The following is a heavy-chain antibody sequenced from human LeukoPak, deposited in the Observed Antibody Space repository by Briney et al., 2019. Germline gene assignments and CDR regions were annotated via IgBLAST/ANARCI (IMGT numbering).Heavy chain of an antibody. CDR2: IHSNSGVT. J-gene: IGHJ4*02. Sequence: ASVKVSCKASGYTFTDYYIHWVRQAPGQGLEWMGWIHSNSGVTVYSQKFQGRVTMTRDTSITTAYMELSRLTSDDAAMYYCTREDYWGQGTLVTVSS. V-gene: IGHV1-2*02. CDR3: TREDY. CDR1: GYTFTDYY.